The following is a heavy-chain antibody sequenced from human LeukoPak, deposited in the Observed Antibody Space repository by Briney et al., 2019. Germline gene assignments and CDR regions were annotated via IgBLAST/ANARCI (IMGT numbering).Heavy chain of an antibody. D-gene: IGHD2-2*01. Sequence: SETLSLTCAVYGGSFSGYYWSWIRQPPGKGLEWIGEINHSGSTNYNPSLKSRVTISVDTSKNQFSLKLSSVTAADTAVYYCARGYRVVPAAAYYYYGMDVWGQGTTVTVSS. CDR3: ARGYRVVPAAAYYYYGMDV. J-gene: IGHJ6*02. CDR1: GGSFSGYY. CDR2: INHSGST. V-gene: IGHV4-34*01.